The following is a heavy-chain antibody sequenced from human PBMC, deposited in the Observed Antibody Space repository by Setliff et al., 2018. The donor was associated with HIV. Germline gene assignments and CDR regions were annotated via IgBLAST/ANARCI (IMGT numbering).Heavy chain of an antibody. D-gene: IGHD3-10*01. V-gene: IGHV1-69*06. CDR1: GGSFNILG. J-gene: IGHJ3*02. CDR3: ATRPPGVHGFSI. Sequence: GASVKVSCKASGGSFNILGFTWVRRAPGQGLEWVGGIIPVVDAPIYAQRFQGRVVITADKSTGTAYMQLSSLKFEDTAVYYCATRPPGVHGFSIWGQGTMVTVSS. CDR2: IIPVVDAP.